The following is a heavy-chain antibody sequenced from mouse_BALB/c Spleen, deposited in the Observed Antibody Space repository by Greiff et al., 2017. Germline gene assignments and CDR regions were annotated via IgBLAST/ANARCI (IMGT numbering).Heavy chain of an antibody. CDR2: IWAGGST. D-gene: IGHD2-3*01. CDR1: GFSLTSYG. V-gene: IGHV2-9*02. J-gene: IGHJ3*01. CDR3: ARDRGYYVAY. Sequence: QVQLQQSGPGLVAPSQSLSITCTVSGFSLTSYGVHWVRQPPGKGLEWLGVIWAGGSTNYNSALMSRLSISKDNSKSQVFLKMNSLQTDDTAMYYCARDRGYYVAYWGQGTLVTVSA.